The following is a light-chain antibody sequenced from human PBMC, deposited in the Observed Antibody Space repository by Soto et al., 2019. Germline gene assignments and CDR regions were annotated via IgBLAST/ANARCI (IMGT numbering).Light chain of an antibody. CDR3: QQYGSSPIT. Sequence: EIVLTQSPGTLSFSPGDRATLSCRSSQSVSSSYLAWYQQKPGQAPRLLIYGASTRATGIPDRFSGDGSVTHFTLTISRLEAEDFVMYYCQQYGSSPITFGQGTQLEIK. V-gene: IGKV3-20*01. CDR2: GAS. CDR1: QSVSSSY. J-gene: IGKJ5*01.